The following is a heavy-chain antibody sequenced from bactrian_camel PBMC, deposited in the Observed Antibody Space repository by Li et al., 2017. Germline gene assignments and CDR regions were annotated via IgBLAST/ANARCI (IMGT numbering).Heavy chain of an antibody. CDR1: GFTFSSYA. Sequence: HVQLVESGGGLVQPGGSLRLSCAASGFTFSSYAMSWVRQVLGKGLEWVSSINALSGSTYYTDSVKGRITISRDNAKNTLYLQLNSLKTEDTALYYCAKLGYSDYVGYNYWGQGTQVTVS. J-gene: IGHJ4*01. CDR3: AKLGYSDYVGYNY. V-gene: IGHV3S37*01. CDR2: INALSGST. D-gene: IGHD4*01.